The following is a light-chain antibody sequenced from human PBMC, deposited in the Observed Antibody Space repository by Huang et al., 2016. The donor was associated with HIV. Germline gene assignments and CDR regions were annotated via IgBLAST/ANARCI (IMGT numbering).Light chain of an antibody. V-gene: IGKV3-15*01. CDR1: QSVSSD. CDR2: GVS. CDR3: QQYNNWPLT. J-gene: IGKJ4*01. Sequence: EIVMTQSPATLSMSPGEIATLSCRASQSVSSDLAWYRQKPGQAPRLLIYGVSTRATGIPARFSGSGSGTEFTLTISSLQSEDFAVYYCQQYNNWPLTFGGGTNVEIK.